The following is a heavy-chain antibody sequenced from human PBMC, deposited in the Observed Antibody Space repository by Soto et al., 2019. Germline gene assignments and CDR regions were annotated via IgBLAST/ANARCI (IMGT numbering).Heavy chain of an antibody. V-gene: IGHV1-8*01. Sequence: ASVKVSCKASGYTFTSLDINWVRQATGQGLEWMGWMNPNSGSTGSAQKFQGRVAMTRDTSINTAYVELSSLRSDDTAVYYCARGRGYSDGIDYWGQGTLVTVSS. CDR1: GYTFTSLD. D-gene: IGHD2-15*01. CDR2: MNPNSGST. CDR3: ARGRGYSDGIDY. J-gene: IGHJ4*02.